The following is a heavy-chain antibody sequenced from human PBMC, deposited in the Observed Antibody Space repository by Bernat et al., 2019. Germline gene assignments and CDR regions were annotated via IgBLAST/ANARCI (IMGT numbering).Heavy chain of an antibody. J-gene: IGHJ4*01. CDR2: IYYSGST. D-gene: IGHD6-13*01. CDR3: ARQRSSSWYSPFEY. V-gene: IGHV4-39*01. Sequence: QLQLQESGPGLVKPSETLSLTCTVSGGSISSSSYYWGWIRQPPGKGLEWIGSIYYSGSTYYNASLKSRVTISVDTSKNQFSLKLSSVTAADTAVYYCARQRSSSWYSPFEYWGQEPWSPSPQ. CDR1: GGSISSSSYY.